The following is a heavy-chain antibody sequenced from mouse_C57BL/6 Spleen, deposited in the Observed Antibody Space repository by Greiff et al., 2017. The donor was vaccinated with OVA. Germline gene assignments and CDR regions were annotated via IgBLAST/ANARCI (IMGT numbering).Heavy chain of an antibody. Sequence: ESGPGLVKPSQSLSLTCSVTGYSITSGYYWNWIRQFPGNKLEWMGYISYDGSNNYNPSLKNRISITRDTSKNQFFLKLNSVTTEDTATYYCAITTVYYFDYWGQGTTLTVSS. CDR3: AITTVYYFDY. V-gene: IGHV3-6*01. J-gene: IGHJ2*01. CDR1: GYSITSGYY. D-gene: IGHD1-1*01. CDR2: ISYDGSN.